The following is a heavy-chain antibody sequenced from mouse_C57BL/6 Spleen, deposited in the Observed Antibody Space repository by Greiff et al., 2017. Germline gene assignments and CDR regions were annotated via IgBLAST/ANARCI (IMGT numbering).Heavy chain of an antibody. CDR3: ANPSYGYENAMDY. CDR2: INPSSGYT. Sequence: QVHVKQSGAELVRPGASVKMSCKASGYTFTSYTMHWVKQRPGQGLEWIGYINPSSGYTKYNQKFKDKATLTADKSSSTAYMQLSSLTSEDSAVYYCANPSYGYENAMDYWGQGTSVTVSS. CDR1: GYTFTSYT. D-gene: IGHD2-9*01. J-gene: IGHJ4*01. V-gene: IGHV1-4*01.